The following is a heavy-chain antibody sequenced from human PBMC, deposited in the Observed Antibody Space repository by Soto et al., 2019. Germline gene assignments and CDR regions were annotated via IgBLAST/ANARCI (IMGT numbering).Heavy chain of an antibody. J-gene: IGHJ2*01. CDR2: IYPGDSDT. CDR1: GYSFTSYW. Sequence: GESLKISCKGSGYSFTSYWIGWVRQMPGKGLEWMGIIYPGDSDTRYSPSFQGQVTISADKSISTAYLQWSSLKASDTAMYYCARHPDSSSWDWYFDLWGRGTLVTVSS. CDR3: ARHPDSSSWDWYFDL. V-gene: IGHV5-51*01. D-gene: IGHD6-13*01.